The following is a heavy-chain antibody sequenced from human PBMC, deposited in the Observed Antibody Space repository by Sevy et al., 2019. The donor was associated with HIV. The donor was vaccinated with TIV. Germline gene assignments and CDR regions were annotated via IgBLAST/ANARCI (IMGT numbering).Heavy chain of an antibody. CDR2: IYPGDSDT. D-gene: IGHD2-2*01. J-gene: IGHJ4*02. Sequence: GESLKISCKGSGYTFTNFWIGWVRQMPGKGLEWMGVIYPGDSDTRYSPSFQGQVTISANKSIGHAYLQWSSQKASDTAMYYCASYPIVMVPAAEYYFDYWGQGTLVTVSS. CDR1: GYTFTNFW. CDR3: ASYPIVMVPAAEYYFDY. V-gene: IGHV5-51*01.